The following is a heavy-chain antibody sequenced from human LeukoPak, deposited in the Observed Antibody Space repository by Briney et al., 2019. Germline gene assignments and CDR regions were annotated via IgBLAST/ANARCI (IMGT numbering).Heavy chain of an antibody. J-gene: IGHJ6*02. D-gene: IGHD3-10*01. CDR2: IYPGDSDT. Sequence: GESLKISCKGSGYTFNRHWIGWVRQMPGKGLEWMGIIYPGDSDTRYSPSFQGQVTISADKSISTAYLQWSSLKASDTAMYYCARDFYGSGSYFLGSYYYGMDVWGQGTTVTVSS. CDR1: GYTFNRHW. CDR3: ARDFYGSGSYFLGSYYYGMDV. V-gene: IGHV5-51*01.